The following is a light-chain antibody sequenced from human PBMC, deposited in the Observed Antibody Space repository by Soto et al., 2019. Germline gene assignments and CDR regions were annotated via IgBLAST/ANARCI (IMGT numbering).Light chain of an antibody. J-gene: IGLJ1*01. CDR2: DNN. CDR1: SSNIGNNY. CDR3: GTWDSSLSAGV. Sequence: QSVLTQPPSVSAAPGQKVTISCSGRSSNIGNNYVSWYQQLPGTAPKLLIYDNNSRPSGIPDRFSGSKSGTSATLGITSLQTGDEADYYCGTWDSSLSAGVFGTGTKVTVL. V-gene: IGLV1-51*01.